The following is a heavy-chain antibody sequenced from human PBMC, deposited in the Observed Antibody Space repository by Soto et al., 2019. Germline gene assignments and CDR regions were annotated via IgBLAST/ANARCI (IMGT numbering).Heavy chain of an antibody. CDR1: GDSVASNSAA. D-gene: IGHD6-6*01. CDR2: TYYRSKWYN. Sequence: ISLTCAISGDSVASNSAAWNWIRQSPSRGLEWLGRTYYRSKWYNDYAVSVKSRITINPDTSKNQFSLQLNSVTPEDTAVYYCARDAYSSSSGSAFYYYGMDVWGQGTTVTVS. CDR3: ARDAYSSSSGSAFYYYGMDV. V-gene: IGHV6-1*01. J-gene: IGHJ6*02.